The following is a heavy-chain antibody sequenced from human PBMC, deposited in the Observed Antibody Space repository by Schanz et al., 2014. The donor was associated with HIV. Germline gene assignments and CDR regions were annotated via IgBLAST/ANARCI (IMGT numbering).Heavy chain of an antibody. V-gene: IGHV4-4*07. CDR2: VSGSGNT. D-gene: IGHD1-1*01. J-gene: IGHJ5*01. CDR1: GGSIRTYY. Sequence: QVLLQESGPRMMKPSETLSLTCTVSGGSIRTYYWSFIRQSAGKGLEWIGRVSGSGNTDRNPSLKSRVPLSLDPSNTHFSLNLRSLTAADTAVYFCVKSGQLASKEYWFDSWGQGTLVTVSS. CDR3: VKSGQLASKEYWFDS.